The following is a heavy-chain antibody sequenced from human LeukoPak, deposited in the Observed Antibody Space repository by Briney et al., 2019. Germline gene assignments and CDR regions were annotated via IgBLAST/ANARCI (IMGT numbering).Heavy chain of an antibody. V-gene: IGHV4-4*07. CDR1: GGSISSYY. CDR2: IYTSEST. J-gene: IGHJ4*02. Sequence: SETLSLTCTVSGGSISSYYWSWIRQPAGKGLEWIGRIYTSESTNYNPSLKSRVTMSVDTSKNQFSLKLGSVTAGDTAVYYCARDRYYYDSSGYYSPIDYWGQGTLVTVSS. CDR3: ARDRYYYDSSGYYSPIDY. D-gene: IGHD3-22*01.